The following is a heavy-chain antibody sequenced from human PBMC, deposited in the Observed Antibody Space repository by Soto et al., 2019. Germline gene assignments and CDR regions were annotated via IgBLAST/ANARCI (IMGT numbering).Heavy chain of an antibody. CDR1: GGTFSSYA. D-gene: IGHD3-9*01. J-gene: IGHJ4*02. CDR2: IIPIFDTA. Sequence: SVKVSCKTSGGTFSSYAISWVRQAPGQGLEWMGGIIPIFDTANYAQKFQGRVTITADESTSTAYMELSSLRSEDTAVYYCARETHYDILTAGYYFDYWGQGTLVTVSS. CDR3: ARETHYDILTAGYYFDY. V-gene: IGHV1-69*13.